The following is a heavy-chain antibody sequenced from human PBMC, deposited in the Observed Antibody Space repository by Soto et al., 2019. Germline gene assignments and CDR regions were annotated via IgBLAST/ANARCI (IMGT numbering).Heavy chain of an antibody. CDR1: GYTFTSYG. CDR3: ARGVAGASTWDCFDY. J-gene: IGHJ4*02. Sequence: QVQLVQSGAEVKKPGASVKVSCKASGYTFTSYGISWVRQAPGQGLEWMGWISAYNGNTNYAQKLQGRVTMTTETATRTGYVELRSLRSDDTAVYYCARGVAGASTWDCFDYRGQGTLVTVSS. CDR2: ISAYNGNT. D-gene: IGHD2-15*01. V-gene: IGHV1-18*01.